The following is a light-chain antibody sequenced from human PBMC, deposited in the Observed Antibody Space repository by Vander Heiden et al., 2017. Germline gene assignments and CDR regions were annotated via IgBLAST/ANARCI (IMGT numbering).Light chain of an antibody. CDR1: QSLVNSDGNTY. V-gene: IGKV2-30*01. CDR3: MQGTHWPPYT. J-gene: IGKJ2*01. CDR2: KVS. Sequence: DVVMTQAPLSLPVTLGQPASISCRSSQSLVNSDGNTYLSWFQQRPGQSPRRLIYKVSNRDSGVPDRFSGSGSGTDFTLKISRVEAEDVGVYYGMQGTHWPPYTFGQGTKLEIK.